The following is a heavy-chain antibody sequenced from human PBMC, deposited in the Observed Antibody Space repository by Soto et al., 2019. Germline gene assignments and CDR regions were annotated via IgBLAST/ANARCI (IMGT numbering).Heavy chain of an antibody. V-gene: IGHV3-49*04. CDR3: TRGLGDYLYYYGMDV. J-gene: IGHJ6*02. D-gene: IGHD3-16*01. CDR2: IRSKAYGGTT. Sequence: EVQLVESGGGLVQPGRSLRLSCTPSGFTFGDYAMSWVRQAPGKGLEWVGFIRSKAYGGTTEYAASVKGRFTISRDDSKSIAYLQMNSLKTEDTAVYYRTRGLGDYLYYYGMDVWGQGTTVTVSS. CDR1: GFTFGDYA.